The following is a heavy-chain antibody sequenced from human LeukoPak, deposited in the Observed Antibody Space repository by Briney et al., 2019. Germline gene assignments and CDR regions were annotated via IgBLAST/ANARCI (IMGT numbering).Heavy chain of an antibody. Sequence: GGSLRLSCAASEITFRNYWMSWVRQVPGKGPEWVANIRQDGNEFYYVDSVKGRFTISRDNAKNSLYLQMNSLRVEDTAVYYCARDKVSGATLLDYWGQGTLVTVSS. CDR3: ARDKVSGATLLDY. CDR2: IRQDGNEF. V-gene: IGHV3-7*01. D-gene: IGHD1-26*01. CDR1: EITFRNYW. J-gene: IGHJ4*02.